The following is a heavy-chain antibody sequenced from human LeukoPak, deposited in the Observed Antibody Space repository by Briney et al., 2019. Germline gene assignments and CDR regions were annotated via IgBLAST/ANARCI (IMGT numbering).Heavy chain of an antibody. CDR1: GFTFDDYT. V-gene: IGHV3-43*01. J-gene: IGHJ6*02. Sequence: GGSLRLSCAASGFTFDDYTMHWVRQAPGKGLEWVSLISWDGDSTYYADSVKGRFTISRDNSKNSLYLRMNSLRTEDTALYYCAKGDYYYGMDVWGQGTTVTVSS. CDR3: AKGDYYYGMDV. CDR2: ISWDGDST.